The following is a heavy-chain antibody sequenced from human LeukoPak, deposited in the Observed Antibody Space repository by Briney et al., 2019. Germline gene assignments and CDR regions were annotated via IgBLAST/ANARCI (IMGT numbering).Heavy chain of an antibody. V-gene: IGHV4-30-2*01. CDR1: GGSISSGGYS. D-gene: IGHD6-19*01. CDR3: ARVVAGTPGY. Sequence: SETLSLTCAVSGGSISSGGYSWSWIRQPPGKGLEWIGYIYHSGSTNYNPSLKSRVTISVDKSKNQFSLKLSSVTAADTAVYYCARVVAGTPGYWGQGTLVTVSS. J-gene: IGHJ4*02. CDR2: IYHSGST.